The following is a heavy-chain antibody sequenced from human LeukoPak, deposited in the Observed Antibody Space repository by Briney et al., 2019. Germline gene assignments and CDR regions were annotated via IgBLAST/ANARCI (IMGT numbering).Heavy chain of an antibody. V-gene: IGHV1-2*02. Sequence: ASEKVSCKASGYTFTGYYVHWVRQAPGQGLEWMGWINPNSGGTNYAQKFQGRVTMTRDTSISTAYMELSRLRSDDTAVYYCARYVMGLDFWGQGTLVTVSS. J-gene: IGHJ4*02. CDR1: GYTFTGYY. CDR3: ARYVMGLDF. D-gene: IGHD2-8*01. CDR2: INPNSGGT.